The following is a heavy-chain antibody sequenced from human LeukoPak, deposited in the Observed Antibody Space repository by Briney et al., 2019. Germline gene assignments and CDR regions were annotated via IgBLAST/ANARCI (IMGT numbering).Heavy chain of an antibody. J-gene: IGHJ6*04. CDR2: ISSSGSTI. Sequence: GSLRLSCAASGFTFSSYEMNWVRQAPGKGLEWVSYISSSGSTIYYADSVKGRFTISRDNAKNSLYLQMNSLRTEDTAVYYCARIAAAGEYGMDVWGKGTTVTVSS. CDR1: GFTFSSYE. CDR3: ARIAAAGEYGMDV. D-gene: IGHD6-13*01. V-gene: IGHV3-48*03.